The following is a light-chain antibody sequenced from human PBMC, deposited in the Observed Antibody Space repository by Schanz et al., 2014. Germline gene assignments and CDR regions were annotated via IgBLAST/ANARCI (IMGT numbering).Light chain of an antibody. V-gene: IGLV1-44*01. Sequence: QSVLTQPPSASGTPGQTVTISCSGDISNIGSNTVNWYQQLPGTAPKLLIYTNNQRPSGVPDRFSASKSGTSASLAIGGLHSEDEADYYCATWHDSLNGVVFGGGTKLTV. CDR1: ISNIGSNT. CDR3: ATWHDSLNGVV. CDR2: TNN. J-gene: IGLJ3*02.